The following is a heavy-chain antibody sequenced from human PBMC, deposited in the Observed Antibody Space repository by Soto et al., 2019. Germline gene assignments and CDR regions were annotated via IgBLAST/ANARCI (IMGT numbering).Heavy chain of an antibody. Sequence: EVQLLESGGGLVQPGGSLRLSCAASGFTFSSYAMSWVRQAPGKGLEWVSAISGSGGSTYYADSVKGRFTISRDNSKNTLDLQMNSLRAEDTAVYYCAKSPTIAVAGTWREWGQGTLVTVSS. CDR2: ISGSGGST. J-gene: IGHJ4*02. V-gene: IGHV3-23*01. CDR1: GFTFSSYA. D-gene: IGHD6-19*01. CDR3: AKSPTIAVAGTWRE.